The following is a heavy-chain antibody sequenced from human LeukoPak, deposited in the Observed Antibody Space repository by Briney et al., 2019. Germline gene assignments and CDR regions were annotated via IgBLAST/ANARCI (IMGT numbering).Heavy chain of an antibody. D-gene: IGHD1-26*01. J-gene: IGHJ4*02. CDR1: GDSIRSTSYY. CDR2: IYYSGST. Sequence: PSETLSLTCTVSGDSIRSTSYYWGWIRQPPGKGLEWIGSIYYSGSTYYNPSLESRVSMSIDTSNNQMSLKLTSVTAADTAFYYCTKESGAFSPFGFWGQGTLVTVSS. V-gene: IGHV4-39*07. CDR3: TKESGAFSPFGF.